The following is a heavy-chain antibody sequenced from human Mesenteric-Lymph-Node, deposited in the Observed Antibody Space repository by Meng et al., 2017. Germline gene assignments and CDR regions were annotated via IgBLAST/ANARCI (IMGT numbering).Heavy chain of an antibody. V-gene: IGHV1-69*13. D-gene: IGHD4-17*01. CDR1: GGTFSSYA. CDR3: ARRLKYGDYYDY. Sequence: SVKVSCKASGGTFSSYAISWVRQAPGQGLEWMGGIIPIFGTANHAQKFQGRVTITADESTSTAYMELSSLRSEDTAVYYCARRLKYGDYYDYWGQGTLVTVSS. J-gene: IGHJ4*02. CDR2: IIPIFGTA.